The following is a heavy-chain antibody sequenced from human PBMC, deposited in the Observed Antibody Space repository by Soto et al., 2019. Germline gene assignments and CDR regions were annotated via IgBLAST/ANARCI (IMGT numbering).Heavy chain of an antibody. J-gene: IGHJ4*02. CDR2: ISYDGGNQ. Sequence: QSGGSLRLSCEASGFTFSSYPMHWVRQAPGKGLEWVTVISYDGGNQYYADSVKGRFTISRDNSKDTLYLQMHSLGSDDTAVYFCARGPITQTSFIDHWGQGTLVTVSS. CDR3: ARGPITQTSFIDH. CDR1: GFTFSSYP. D-gene: IGHD1-20*01. V-gene: IGHV3-30-3*01.